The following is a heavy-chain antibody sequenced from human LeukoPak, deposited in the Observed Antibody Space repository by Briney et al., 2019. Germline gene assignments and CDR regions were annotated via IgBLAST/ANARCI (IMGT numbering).Heavy chain of an antibody. CDR1: GFTFSSYW. CDR3: AKRNSYDTSGYLDY. J-gene: IGHJ4*02. Sequence: GGSLRLSCAASGFTFSSYWMSWVRQAPGKGLEWVSSISGSRVSTFYADSVKGRFTISRDNSKNTLCLQMNSLRAEDTAVYYCAKRNSYDTSGYLDYWGQGTLVTVSS. CDR2: ISGSRVST. D-gene: IGHD3-22*01. V-gene: IGHV3-23*01.